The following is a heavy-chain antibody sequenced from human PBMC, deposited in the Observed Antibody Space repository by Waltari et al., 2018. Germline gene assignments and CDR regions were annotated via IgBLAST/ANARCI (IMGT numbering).Heavy chain of an antibody. Sequence: QLQLQESGPGLVKPSETLSLTCTVSVGSIRSRSYYWGWIRQPPGKGPGWIGSIYYSVSAYYNPCLKRRVTISVDTSKNQFSLRLSSVTAADTAVYYCARVVYYDSSGYYYGSAFDYWGQGTLVTVSS. CDR3: ARVVYYDSSGYYYGSAFDY. D-gene: IGHD3-22*01. J-gene: IGHJ4*02. V-gene: IGHV4-39*07. CDR2: IYYSVSA. CDR1: VGSIRSRSYY.